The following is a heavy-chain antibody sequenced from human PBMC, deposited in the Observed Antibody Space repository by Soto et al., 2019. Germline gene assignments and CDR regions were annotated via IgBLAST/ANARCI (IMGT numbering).Heavy chain of an antibody. J-gene: IGHJ6*02. V-gene: IGHV1-46*01. CDR3: ARDRPNYYYNYGMDV. Sequence: GASVKVSCKASGYTFTSYYMHWVRRAPGQGLEWMGIINPSGGSTSYAQKFQGRVTMTSDTSTSTVYMELSSLRSEDTAVYYCARDRPNYYYNYGMDVWGQGTTVTVSS. CDR1: GYTFTSYY. CDR2: INPSGGST.